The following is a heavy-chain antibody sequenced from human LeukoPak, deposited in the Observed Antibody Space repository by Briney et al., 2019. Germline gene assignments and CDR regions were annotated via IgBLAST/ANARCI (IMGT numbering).Heavy chain of an antibody. V-gene: IGHV3-30*19. D-gene: IGHD3-22*01. CDR2: ISYDGSNK. Sequence: GGSLRLSCAASGFTFSYYGMHWVRQAPGKGLEWVAVISYDGSNKYYADSVKGRFTISRDNSKNTLYLQMNSLRAEDTAVYYCARHADYYDSSGYNFDYWGQGTLVTVSS. J-gene: IGHJ4*02. CDR1: GFTFSYYG. CDR3: ARHADYYDSSGYNFDY.